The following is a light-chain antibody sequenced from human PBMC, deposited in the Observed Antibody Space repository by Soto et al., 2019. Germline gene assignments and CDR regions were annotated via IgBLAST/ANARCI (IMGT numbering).Light chain of an antibody. CDR1: QSVSSN. Sequence: EIVMTQSPATLSVSPGERATLSCRASQSVSSNLAWYQQKPGQAPRLLIYAASTRAAAIPDRFSGSGSGSGSGTEFTLTISSLQSEDFAVYYCQQYNNWPSYTFGQGTKLEIK. CDR2: AAS. J-gene: IGKJ2*01. CDR3: QQYNNWPSYT. V-gene: IGKV3-15*01.